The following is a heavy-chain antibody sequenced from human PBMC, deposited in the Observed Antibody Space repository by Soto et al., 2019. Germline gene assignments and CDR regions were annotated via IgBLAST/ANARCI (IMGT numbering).Heavy chain of an antibody. J-gene: IGHJ3*02. CDR2: IYTSGST. Sequence: PSETLSLTCTVSGGSISSYYWSWIRQPSGKGLEWIGRIYTSGSTYYNPSLKSRVTISVDRSKNQFSLKLSSVTAADTAVYYCAREGGGYSSSPGRAFDIWGQGTMVT. V-gene: IGHV4-4*07. CDR1: GGSISSYY. D-gene: IGHD6-6*01. CDR3: AREGGGYSSSPGRAFDI.